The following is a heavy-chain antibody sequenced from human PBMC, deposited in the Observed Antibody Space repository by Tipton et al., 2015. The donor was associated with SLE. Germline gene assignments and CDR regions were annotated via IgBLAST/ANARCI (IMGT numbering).Heavy chain of an antibody. CDR3: TRGSGRYEY. J-gene: IGHJ4*02. CDR2: IRSKDYGGTT. V-gene: IGHV3-49*04. Sequence: RSLRLSCAASGFTFSSYGMHWVRQAPGKGLEWVGYIRSKDYGGTTEYAASVKGRFIISRDDSTRIAYLQMNSLKREDTALYYCTRGSGRYEYWGQGTVVTVSS. CDR1: GFTFSSYG.